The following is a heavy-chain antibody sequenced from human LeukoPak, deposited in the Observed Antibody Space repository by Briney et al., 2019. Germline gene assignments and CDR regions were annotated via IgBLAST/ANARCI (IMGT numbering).Heavy chain of an antibody. CDR2: INPSGGTT. CDR3: AREAAAGTDY. D-gene: IGHD6-13*01. CDR1: GYTFTSYY. V-gene: IGHV1-46*01. J-gene: IGHJ4*02. Sequence: ASVKVSCKASGYTFTSYYMHWVRQAPGQGLEWMGIINPSGGTTSYAQKLQGRVTMTTDTSTSTAYMELRSLRSDDTAVYYCAREAAAGTDYWGQGTLVTVSS.